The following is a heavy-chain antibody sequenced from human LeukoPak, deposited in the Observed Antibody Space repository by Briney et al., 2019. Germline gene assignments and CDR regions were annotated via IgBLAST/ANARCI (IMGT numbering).Heavy chain of an antibody. D-gene: IGHD3-22*01. J-gene: IGHJ3*02. V-gene: IGHV1-2*02. CDR2: INSNSGGT. CDR3: ARERWQQYYYDSSGPDEGAFDI. CDR1: GYTFTGYY. Sequence: ASVNVSCKASGYTFTGYYMHWVRQALGQGLEGMGWINSNSGGTNFAQKFQGRVTMTRDTSSSTAYMELSRLRSDDTAVYYCARERWQQYYYDSSGPDEGAFDIWGQGTMATVSS.